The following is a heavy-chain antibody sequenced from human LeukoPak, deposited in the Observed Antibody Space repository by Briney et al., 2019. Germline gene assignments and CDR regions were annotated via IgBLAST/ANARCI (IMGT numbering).Heavy chain of an antibody. D-gene: IGHD3-22*01. Sequence: PGRSLRLSCAASGFTFSSYAMHWVRQAPGKGLEWVAVISYDGSNKYYADSVKGRFTISRDNSKNTLYLQMNSLRAEDTAVYYCARLHVPYYYDSSGYYPPYFDYWGQGTLVTVSS. J-gene: IGHJ4*02. CDR2: ISYDGSNK. CDR1: GFTFSSYA. V-gene: IGHV3-30-3*01. CDR3: ARLHVPYYYDSSGYYPPYFDY.